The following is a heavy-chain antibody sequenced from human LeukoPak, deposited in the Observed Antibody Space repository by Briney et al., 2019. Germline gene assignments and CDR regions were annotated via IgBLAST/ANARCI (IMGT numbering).Heavy chain of an antibody. CDR3: AKKTPGNYAYDQ. D-gene: IGHD3-22*01. J-gene: IGHJ4*02. Sequence: GGSLALSCAASGFTFSSSAMNWVRQAPGKGLEWVSACGTDGDTYYADSVKGRFTISRDNSKNTLYLQMTSLRAEDTAVYYCAKKTPGNYAYDQWGQGTLVTVSP. CDR2: CGTDGDT. V-gene: IGHV3-23*01. CDR1: GFTFSSSA.